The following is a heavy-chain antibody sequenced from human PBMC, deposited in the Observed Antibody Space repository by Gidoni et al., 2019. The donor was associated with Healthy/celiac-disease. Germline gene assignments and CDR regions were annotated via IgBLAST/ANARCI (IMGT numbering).Heavy chain of an antibody. CDR3: ARVLATQGYYYDSSGDDAFDI. J-gene: IGHJ3*02. CDR1: GFTFSSYG. V-gene: IGHV3-33*01. D-gene: IGHD3-22*01. CDR2: IWYDGSNK. Sequence: QVQLVESGGGVVQPGRSLRLSCAAPGFTFSSYGLHWVRQAPGKGLEWVAVIWYDGSNKYYADSVKGRFTISRDNSKNTLHLQMNSLRAEDTAVYYCARVLATQGYYYDSSGDDAFDIWGQGTMVTVSS.